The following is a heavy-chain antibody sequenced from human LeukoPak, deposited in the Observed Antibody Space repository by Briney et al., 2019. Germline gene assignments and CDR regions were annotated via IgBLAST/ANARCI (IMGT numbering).Heavy chain of an antibody. CDR1: GFTFSSYA. J-gene: IGHJ6*02. D-gene: IGHD6-13*01. Sequence: PGGSLRLSCAASGFTFSSYAMSWVRQAPGKGLEWVSAISGSGGSTYYADSVKGRFTISRDNSKNTLYLQMNSLRAEDTAVYYCASPPDTGIAALRLYGMDVWGQGTTVTVSS. CDR2: ISGSGGST. CDR3: ASPPDTGIAALRLYGMDV. V-gene: IGHV3-23*01.